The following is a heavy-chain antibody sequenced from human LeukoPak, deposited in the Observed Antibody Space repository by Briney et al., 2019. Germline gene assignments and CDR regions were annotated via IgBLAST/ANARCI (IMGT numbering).Heavy chain of an antibody. J-gene: IGHJ4*02. CDR1: GVSISSTNSC. CDR3: ARKREGPTTGIDY. D-gene: IGHD1-26*01. Sequence: SETLSLTCTVSGVSISSTNSCWGWIRQSPRTGLEWIGNIYSSGSTYYNPSLKSRVTISIDTSEDQFSLKLTSVTAADTAVYYCARKREGPTTGIDYWGQGTLVTVSS. CDR2: IYSSGST. V-gene: IGHV4-39*07.